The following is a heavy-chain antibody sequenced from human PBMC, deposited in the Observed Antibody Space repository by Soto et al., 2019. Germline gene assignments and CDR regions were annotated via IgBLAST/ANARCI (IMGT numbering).Heavy chain of an antibody. D-gene: IGHD1-1*01. V-gene: IGHV4-59*01. Sequence: SETLSLTCTVSGGSISSYYWSWIRQPPGKGLEWIGYIYYSGSTNYNPSLKSRVTISVDTSKNQFSLKLSSVTAADTAVYYCARGRVRYLSRDYHYYYGMDVWGQGTTVTVSS. CDR2: IYYSGST. CDR3: ARGRVRYLSRDYHYYYGMDV. J-gene: IGHJ6*02. CDR1: GGSISSYY.